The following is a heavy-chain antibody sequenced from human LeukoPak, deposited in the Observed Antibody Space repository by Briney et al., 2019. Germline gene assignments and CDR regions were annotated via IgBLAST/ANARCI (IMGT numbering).Heavy chain of an antibody. J-gene: IGHJ6*03. CDR2: INSDGSST. V-gene: IGHV3-74*01. CDR3: ARGERWLQLFHYYYYMDV. CDR1: GFTFGNYG. D-gene: IGHD5-24*01. Sequence: GGSLRLSCAASGFTFGNYGMSWVRQAPGKGLVWVSRINSDGSSTSYADSVKGRFTICRDNAKNTLYLQMNSLRAEDTAVYYCARGERWLQLFHYYYYMDVWGKGTTVTISS.